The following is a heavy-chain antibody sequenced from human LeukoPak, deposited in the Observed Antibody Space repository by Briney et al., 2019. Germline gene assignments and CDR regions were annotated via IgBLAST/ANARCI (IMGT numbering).Heavy chain of an antibody. Sequence: GGSLRLSCVASGFTFSIYWMSWVRQAPGKGLEWVANIDQDGREKPLADSVKGRFTISRDNSKNTLYLQMNSLRAEDTAVYYCAKYSSGWLYFDYWGQGTLVTVSS. V-gene: IGHV3-7*03. J-gene: IGHJ4*02. CDR1: GFTFSIYW. CDR3: AKYSSGWLYFDY. D-gene: IGHD6-19*01. CDR2: IDQDGREK.